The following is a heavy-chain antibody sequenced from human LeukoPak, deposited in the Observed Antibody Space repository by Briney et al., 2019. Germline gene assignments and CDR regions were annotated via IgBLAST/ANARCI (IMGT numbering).Heavy chain of an antibody. V-gene: IGHV3-7*01. Sequence: PGGSLRLSCAASGFTFSRSWMTWVRQAPGKGPEWVANIKQDGSEKYYADSVKGRFTISRDNAKDALYLQMNSLRAEDTAVYYCARERSSSTWGQGTLVTVSS. CDR2: IKQDGSEK. D-gene: IGHD6-13*01. CDR1: GFTFSRSW. J-gene: IGHJ5*02. CDR3: ARERSSST.